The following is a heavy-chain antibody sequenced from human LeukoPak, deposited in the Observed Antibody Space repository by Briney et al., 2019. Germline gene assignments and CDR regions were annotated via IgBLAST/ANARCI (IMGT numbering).Heavy chain of an antibody. J-gene: IGHJ6*03. Sequence: SETLSLPCPVPGGSLCSGSCYWSCIRQPAGKGLEWIGRIYTSGSTNYNPSLKSRVTISVDTSKNQFSLKLSSVTAADTAVYYCARGSGSYFIGYYYHMDVWGKGTTVTVSS. CDR2: IYTSGST. CDR3: ARGSGSYFIGYYYHMDV. CDR1: GGSLCSGSCY. D-gene: IGHD1-26*01. V-gene: IGHV4-61*02.